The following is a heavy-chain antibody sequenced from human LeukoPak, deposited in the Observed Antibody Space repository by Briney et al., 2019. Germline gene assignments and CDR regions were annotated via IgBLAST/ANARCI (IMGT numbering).Heavy chain of an antibody. CDR3: ARASYSGSYPTFIDY. CDR1: GFTFSSYG. D-gene: IGHD1-26*01. Sequence: GGSLRLSCAASGFTFSSYGMHWVRQAPGKGLEWVAVIWYDGSNKYYADSVKGRFTISRDNSKNTLYLQMNSLRAEDTAVYYCARASYSGSYPTFIDYWGQGTLVTVSS. V-gene: IGHV3-33*01. CDR2: IWYDGSNK. J-gene: IGHJ4*02.